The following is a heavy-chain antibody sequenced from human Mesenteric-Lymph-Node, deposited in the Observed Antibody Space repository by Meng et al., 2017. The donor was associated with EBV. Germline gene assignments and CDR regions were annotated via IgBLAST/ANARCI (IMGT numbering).Heavy chain of an antibody. CDR2: ISSRSTTK. CDR1: GFIFSDYY. V-gene: IGHV3-11*01. J-gene: IGHJ5*02. CDR3: ARVKQPAPFDP. Sequence: QGRRGAPGGGLVKPGGSLRLSFTSSGFIFSDYYMSWVRHVPGKGLEWVSYISSRSTTKYYADSVEGRFAISRDNAKNSLYLQMNSLRADDTAVYYCARVKQPAPFDPWGQGTLVTVSS. D-gene: IGHD1-14*01.